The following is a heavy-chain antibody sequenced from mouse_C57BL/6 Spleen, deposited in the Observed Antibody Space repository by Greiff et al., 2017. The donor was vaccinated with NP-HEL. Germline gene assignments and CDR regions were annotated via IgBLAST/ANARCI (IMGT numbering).Heavy chain of an antibody. V-gene: IGHV1-69*01. Sequence: QVQLKQPGAELVMPGASVKLSCKASGYTFTSYWMHWVKQRPGQGLEWIGEIDPSDSYTNYNQKFKGKSTLTVDKSSSTAYMQLSSLTSEDSAVYYWARAGGRGDYFDYWGQGTTLTVSS. CDR3: ARAGGRGDYFDY. J-gene: IGHJ2*01. D-gene: IGHD3-3*01. CDR1: GYTFTSYW. CDR2: IDPSDSYT.